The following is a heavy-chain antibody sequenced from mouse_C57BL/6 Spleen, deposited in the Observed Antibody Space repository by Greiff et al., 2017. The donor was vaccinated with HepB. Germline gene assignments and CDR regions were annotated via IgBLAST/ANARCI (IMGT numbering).Heavy chain of an antibody. CDR3: ARDPPYDGHFDY. J-gene: IGHJ2*01. CDR2: ISDGGSYT. D-gene: IGHD2-3*01. Sequence: VQLKESGGGLVKPGGSLKLSCAASGFTFSSYAMSWVRQTPEKRLEWVATISDGGSYTYYPDNVKGRFTISRDNAKNNLYLQMSHLKSEDTAMYYCARDPPYDGHFDYWGQGTTLTVSS. V-gene: IGHV5-4*01. CDR1: GFTFSSYA.